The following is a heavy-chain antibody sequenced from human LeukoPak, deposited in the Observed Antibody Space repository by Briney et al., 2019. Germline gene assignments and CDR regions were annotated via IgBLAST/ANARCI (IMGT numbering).Heavy chain of an antibody. CDR2: IYYSGST. CDR3: ARLLLGASGSEFDP. CDR1: GGSISSYY. D-gene: IGHD3-10*01. V-gene: IGHV4-39*01. J-gene: IGHJ5*02. Sequence: PSETLSLTCTVSGGSISSYYWGWIRQPPGKGLEWIGSIYYSGSTYYNPSLKSRVTISVDTSKNQLSLKLSSVTAADTAVYYCARLLLGASGSEFDPWGQGTLVTVSS.